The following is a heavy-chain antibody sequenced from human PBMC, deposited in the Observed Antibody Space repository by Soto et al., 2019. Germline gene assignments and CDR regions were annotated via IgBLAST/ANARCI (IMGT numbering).Heavy chain of an antibody. J-gene: IGHJ4*02. V-gene: IGHV3-21*01. CDR3: ARVADSSGYYYPSFDY. Sequence: GGSLRLSCAASGFTFSSYSMNGVRQAPGKGLEWVSSISSSSSYIYYADSVKGRFTISRDNAKNSLYLQMNSLRAEDTAVYYCARVADSSGYYYPSFDYWGQGTLVTVSS. D-gene: IGHD3-22*01. CDR2: ISSSSSYI. CDR1: GFTFSSYS.